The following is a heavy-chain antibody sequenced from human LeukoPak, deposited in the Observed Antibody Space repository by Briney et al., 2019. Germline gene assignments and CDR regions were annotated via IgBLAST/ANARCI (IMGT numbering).Heavy chain of an antibody. CDR3: ARKRPNYFDY. Sequence: PGGSLRLSCAVSGFTFSSYWMHWVRQAPGKGLVWVSHIKTDGSTTAYADSVKGRFTISRDNAKNTLYLQMNSLRAEDTGVYYCARKRPNYFDYWGQGTLVTVSS. J-gene: IGHJ4*02. CDR1: GFTFSSYW. CDR2: IKTDGSTT. V-gene: IGHV3-74*01.